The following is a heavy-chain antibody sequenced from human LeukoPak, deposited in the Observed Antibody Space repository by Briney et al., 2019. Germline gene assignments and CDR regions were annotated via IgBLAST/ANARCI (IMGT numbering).Heavy chain of an antibody. CDR1: GGSISSYY. CDR2: IYYSGST. D-gene: IGHD6-13*01. V-gene: IGHV4-59*01. Sequence: SETLSLTCTVSGGSISSYYWSWIRQPPGKGLEWIGYIYYSGSTNYNPSLKSRVTISVDTSKNQFSLKLSSVTAADTAVYYCARLWQQFHGYAFDIWGQGTTVTVSS. J-gene: IGHJ3*02. CDR3: ARLWQQFHGYAFDI.